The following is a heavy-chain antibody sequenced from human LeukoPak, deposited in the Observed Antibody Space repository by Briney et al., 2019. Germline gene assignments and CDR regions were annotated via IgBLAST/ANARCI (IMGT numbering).Heavy chain of an antibody. CDR1: GYTFTSYD. V-gene: IGHV1-8*03. CDR3: ARGRSSSRRWFDP. Sequence: ALVKVSCKASGYTFTSYDINWVRQATGQGLEWMGWMNPNSGNTGYAQKFQGRVTITRNTSISTAYMELSSLRSEDTAVYYCARGRSSSRRWFDPWGQGTLVTVSS. D-gene: IGHD6-13*01. CDR2: MNPNSGNT. J-gene: IGHJ5*02.